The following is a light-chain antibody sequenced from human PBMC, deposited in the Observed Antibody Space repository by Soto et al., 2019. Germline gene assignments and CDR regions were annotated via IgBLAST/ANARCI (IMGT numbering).Light chain of an antibody. V-gene: IGLV1-40*01. Sequence: QSVLTQPPSVSGAPGQRITISCTGSPSNIGAGFDVHWYQQFPGTAPKLLIYGTTSRPSGVPDRFSGSQSGTSASLAITGLQAGDEADYYCQSYGTSLSGAWVFGGGTKVTVL. CDR1: PSNIGAGFD. CDR2: GTT. J-gene: IGLJ3*02. CDR3: QSYGTSLSGAWV.